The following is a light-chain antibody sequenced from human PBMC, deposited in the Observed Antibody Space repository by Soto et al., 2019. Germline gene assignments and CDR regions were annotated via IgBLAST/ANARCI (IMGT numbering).Light chain of an antibody. CDR3: IQDFISPLT. CDR2: ATS. Sequence: AIQMTQSPSSLSASLGDRVTITCRASQGIRGDLGWYQQKPGKAPKLLISATSTLQSGVPSRFSGRVSGTNFTLTISSLQSEDSATYYCIQDFISPLTVGQGTKVEL. J-gene: IGKJ1*01. CDR1: QGIRGD. V-gene: IGKV1-6*01.